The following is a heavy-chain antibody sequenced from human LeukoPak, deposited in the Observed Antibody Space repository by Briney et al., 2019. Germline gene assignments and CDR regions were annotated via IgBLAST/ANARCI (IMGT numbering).Heavy chain of an antibody. Sequence: SETLSLTCAVYGGSFSGYFWSWIRQPPGKGLEWIGEINQSGSTNYNPSLKSRVTISVDTSKNQFSLKLSSVTAADTAVYYCARRSRYFDWLLTTPFDYWGQGTLVTVSS. D-gene: IGHD3-9*01. CDR3: ARRSRYFDWLLTTPFDY. V-gene: IGHV4-34*01. CDR1: GGSFSGYF. CDR2: INQSGST. J-gene: IGHJ4*02.